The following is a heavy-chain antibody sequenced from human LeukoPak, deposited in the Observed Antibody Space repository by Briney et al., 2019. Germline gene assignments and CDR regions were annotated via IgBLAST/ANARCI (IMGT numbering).Heavy chain of an antibody. D-gene: IGHD3-10*01. Sequence: GASVKVSCKASGYTFTGYYMHWVRQAPGQGLEWMGWINPNSGGTNYAQKFQGRVTMTTDTSTSTAYMELRSLRSDDTAGYYCARGIYGSGSYSWFDPWGQGTLVTVSS. V-gene: IGHV1-2*02. CDR2: INPNSGGT. J-gene: IGHJ5*02. CDR1: GYTFTGYY. CDR3: ARGIYGSGSYSWFDP.